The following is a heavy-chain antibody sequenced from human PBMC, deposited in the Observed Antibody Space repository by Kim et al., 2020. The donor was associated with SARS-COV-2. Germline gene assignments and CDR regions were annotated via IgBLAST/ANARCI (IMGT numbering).Heavy chain of an antibody. J-gene: IGHJ4*02. V-gene: IGHV1-2*04. D-gene: IGHD1-26*01. Sequence: YAAEFQGWVTKTRDTSISAAYLELSRLRSDDTAVYYCARGDGGATSFDYWGQGTLVTVSS. CDR3: ARGDGGATSFDY.